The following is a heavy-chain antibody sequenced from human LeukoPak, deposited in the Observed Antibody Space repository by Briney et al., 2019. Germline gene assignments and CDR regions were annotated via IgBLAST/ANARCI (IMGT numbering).Heavy chain of an antibody. CDR2: ISYDGSNK. CDR3: ASIFLDGDY. Sequence: GGSLRLSCAASGFTFSSNAMHWVRQAPGKGLEWVAVISYDGSNKYYADSVKGRFTISRDSSKNTLYLQMNSLRAEDTAVYYCASIFLDGDYWGQGTLVTVSS. CDR1: GFTFSSNA. J-gene: IGHJ4*02. D-gene: IGHD3/OR15-3a*01. V-gene: IGHV3-30-3*01.